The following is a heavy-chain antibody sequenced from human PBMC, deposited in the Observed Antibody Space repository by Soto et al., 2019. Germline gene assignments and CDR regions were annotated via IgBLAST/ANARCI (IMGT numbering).Heavy chain of an antibody. J-gene: IGHJ6*02. CDR1: GGSISSSNW. Sequence: SETLSLTCAVSGGSISSSNWWSWVRQPPGKGLEWIGEIYHSGSTNYNPSLKSRVTISVDKSKNQFSLKLSSVTAADTAGYYCARTIAVAGTRNYYGMDVCGQGTTVTFSS. V-gene: IGHV4-4*02. D-gene: IGHD6-19*01. CDR3: ARTIAVAGTRNYYGMDV. CDR2: IYHSGST.